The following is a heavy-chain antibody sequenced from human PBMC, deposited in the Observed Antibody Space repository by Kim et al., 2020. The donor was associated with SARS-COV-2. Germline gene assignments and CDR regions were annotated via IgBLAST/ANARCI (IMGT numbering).Heavy chain of an antibody. CDR3: ARGLPYDYVWLGYYYYGMDV. V-gene: IGHV4-34*01. Sequence: SETLSLTCAVYGGSFSGYYWSWIRQPPGKGLEWIGEINHSGSTNYNPSLKSRVTISVDTSKNQFSLKLSSVTAADTAVYYCARGLPYDYVWLGYYYYGMDVWGQGTTVTVSS. D-gene: IGHD3-16*01. J-gene: IGHJ6*01. CDR2: INHSGST. CDR1: GGSFSGYY.